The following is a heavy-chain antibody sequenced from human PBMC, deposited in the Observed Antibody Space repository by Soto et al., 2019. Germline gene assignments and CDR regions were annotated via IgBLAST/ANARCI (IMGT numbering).Heavy chain of an antibody. Sequence: GGSLRLSCAASGFTFSSYWMHWVRQALGKGLVWVSRINTDGTSTTYADSVKGRFTISRDNAKNTLYLQMNSLRAEDTAVYYCAGTSDYNWLDPWGQGTLVTVSS. CDR2: INTDGTST. V-gene: IGHV3-74*01. CDR1: GFTFSSYW. J-gene: IGHJ5*02. CDR3: AGTSDYNWLDP. D-gene: IGHD2-21*01.